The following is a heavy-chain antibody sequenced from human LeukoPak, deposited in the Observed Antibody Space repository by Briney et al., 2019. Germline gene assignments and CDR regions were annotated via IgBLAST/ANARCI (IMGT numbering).Heavy chain of an antibody. Sequence: PGGSLRLSCAASGFTFSSYAISWVRQAPGKGLEWVSAISGSGGSTYYADSVKGRFTISRDNSKNTLYLQMNSLRAEDTAVYYCAKARGAVDCSSTSCYAGYYYYYGMDVWGKGTTVTVSS. J-gene: IGHJ6*04. CDR3: AKARGAVDCSSTSCYAGYYYYYGMDV. CDR1: GFTFSSYA. V-gene: IGHV3-23*01. D-gene: IGHD2-2*01. CDR2: ISGSGGST.